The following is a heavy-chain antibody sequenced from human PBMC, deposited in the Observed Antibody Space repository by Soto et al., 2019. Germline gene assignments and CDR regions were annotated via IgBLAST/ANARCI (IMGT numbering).Heavy chain of an antibody. J-gene: IGHJ6*02. CDR1: GGTFSSYT. CDR3: ARGNYGDYEDYYYYYGMDV. D-gene: IGHD4-17*01. CDR2: IIPILGIA. V-gene: IGHV1-69*02. Sequence: QVQLVQSGAEVKKPGSSVKVSCKASGGTFSSYTISWVRQAPGQGLEWMGRIIPILGIANYAQKFQGRVTITADKSTSTDYMELSSLRSEDTAVYYCARGNYGDYEDYYYYYGMDVWGQGTTVTVSS.